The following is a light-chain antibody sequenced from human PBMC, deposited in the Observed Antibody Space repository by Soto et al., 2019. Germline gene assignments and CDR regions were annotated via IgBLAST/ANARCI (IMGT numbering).Light chain of an antibody. CDR2: KVS. Sequence: DVVMTQSPLSLPVTLGQPASISCRSSQSLVYSDGNNYLNWFLQRPGQSPRSLIYKVSNRDSGVPDRFSGSGSGTDCTLKISRVEAEDVGVYYCMQGTHWPPHTFGQGTKLEIK. J-gene: IGKJ2*01. V-gene: IGKV2-30*01. CDR1: QSLVYSDGNNY. CDR3: MQGTHWPPHT.